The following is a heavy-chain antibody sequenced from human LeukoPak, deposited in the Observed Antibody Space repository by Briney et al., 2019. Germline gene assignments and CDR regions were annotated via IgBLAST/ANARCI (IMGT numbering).Heavy chain of an antibody. CDR3: ARDRLYSYGHYGMDV. J-gene: IGHJ6*02. Sequence: GASVKVSCKASGYTFTSYGISWVRPAPGQGLEWMGWVSAYNGDRDYAQKLQGRVTMTTDTSTSTAYMELRSLTSDDKAVYYCARDRLYSYGHYGMDVWGQGTTVTVSS. CDR2: VSAYNGDR. V-gene: IGHV1-18*01. CDR1: GYTFTSYG. D-gene: IGHD5-18*01.